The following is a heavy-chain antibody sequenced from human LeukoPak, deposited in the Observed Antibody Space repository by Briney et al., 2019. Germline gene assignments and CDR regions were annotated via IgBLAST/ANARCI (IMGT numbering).Heavy chain of an antibody. CDR1: GFTFSTYA. V-gene: IGHV3-23*01. CDR2: ISGSDDGT. J-gene: IGHJ4*02. CDR3: ARDGILPRFDY. D-gene: IGHD2-15*01. Sequence: GGSLRLSCAASGFTFSTYAMSWVRQIPGKGLEWVSAISGSDDGTYYADSVKGRFTISRDNSKNTLYLQMNSLRPEDTAVYYCARDGILPRFDYWGQGTLVTVSS.